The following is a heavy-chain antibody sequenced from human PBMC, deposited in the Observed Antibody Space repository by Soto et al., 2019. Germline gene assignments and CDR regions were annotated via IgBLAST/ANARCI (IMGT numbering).Heavy chain of an antibody. D-gene: IGHD4-17*01. J-gene: IGHJ3*02. CDR2: IYSGGST. Sequence: GGSLRLSCAASGFTVSSNYMSWARQAPGKGLEWVSVIYSGGSTYYADSVKGRFTISRDNSKNTLYLQMNSLRAEDTAVYYCARGNEYGDYTAAFDIWGKGTMVTVSS. CDR1: GFTVSSNY. V-gene: IGHV3-66*01. CDR3: ARGNEYGDYTAAFDI.